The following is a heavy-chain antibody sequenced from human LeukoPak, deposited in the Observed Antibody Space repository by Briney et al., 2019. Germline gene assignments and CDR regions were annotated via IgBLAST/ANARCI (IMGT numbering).Heavy chain of an antibody. CDR1: GYTFTSYY. D-gene: IGHD3-16*02. J-gene: IGHJ5*02. Sequence: RASVKVSCKASGYTFTSYYMHWVRQAPGQGLEWMGGIIPIFGTANYAQKFQGRVTITADESTSTAYMELSSLRSEDTAVYYCARDGDYVWGSYRIYETRMTRFDPWGQGTLVTVSS. V-gene: IGHV1-69*13. CDR2: IIPIFGTA. CDR3: ARDGDYVWGSYRIYETRMTRFDP.